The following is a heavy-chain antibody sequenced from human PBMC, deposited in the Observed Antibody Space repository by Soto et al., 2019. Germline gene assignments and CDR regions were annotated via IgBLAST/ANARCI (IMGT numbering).Heavy chain of an antibody. D-gene: IGHD5-12*01. J-gene: IGHJ5*02. V-gene: IGHV3-66*01. CDR1: GFTVSGNY. CDR2: IYSTNNT. Sequence: EVQLVESGGGLVQAGGSLRLSCAASGFTVSGNYMAWVRQAPGKGLEWVSIIYSTNNTSYADFVKGSFTMSRDNSKNTMWLQMNSLRAEDTAGYYCARASIVSTMGGWLDPWGQGARVIVSS. CDR3: ARASIVSTMGGWLDP.